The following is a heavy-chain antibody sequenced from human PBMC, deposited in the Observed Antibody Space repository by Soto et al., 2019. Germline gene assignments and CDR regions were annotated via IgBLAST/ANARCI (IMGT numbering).Heavy chain of an antibody. CDR2: IHYTGST. J-gene: IGHJ4*02. Sequence: SATLSLTSTFSGRSISSYHWSWLRQPPGKGLEWIGYIHYTGSTDYNPSLKSRVTISVDASKNQFSLKLSSVTAADTAVYYCARHFCSGSGCYYFDYWGQGTLVTVS. D-gene: IGHD2-15*01. CDR3: ARHFCSGSGCYYFDY. V-gene: IGHV4-59*08. CDR1: GRSISSYH.